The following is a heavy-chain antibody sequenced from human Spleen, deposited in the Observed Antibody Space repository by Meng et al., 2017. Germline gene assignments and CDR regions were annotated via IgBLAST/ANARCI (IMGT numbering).Heavy chain of an antibody. CDR1: CRAIRSSGDY. Sequence: PLPQSGPGLVMPSPTRSLTCTCSCRAIRSSGDYWTWFRQHPGNGLDWIGYIYYRWSTYYYPSLKNRLTISVDTSQNQFSLNLISVSGAGTAVYYCTRDLVGVTSAQFDYWGQGTLVTVSS. J-gene: IGHJ4*02. V-gene: IGHV4-31*03. CDR2: IYYRWST. D-gene: IGHD1-26*01. CDR3: TRDLVGVTSAQFDY.